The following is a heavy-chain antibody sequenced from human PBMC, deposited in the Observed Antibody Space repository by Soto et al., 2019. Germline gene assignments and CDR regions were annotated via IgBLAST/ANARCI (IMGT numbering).Heavy chain of an antibody. J-gene: IGHJ6*02. D-gene: IGHD3-10*01. V-gene: IGHV3-64*04. Sequence: PGGSLRLSCSASGFTFSSYVMNWVRQAPGKGLEYVAGICNNGSRTFYADSVKGRFTISRDNSKNTLYLQMSSLRAEDTAVYYCARAGAVFTYYYYFGLHVWGQGTTVTVSS. CDR3: ARAGAVFTYYYYFGLHV. CDR2: ICNNGSRT. CDR1: GFTFSSYV.